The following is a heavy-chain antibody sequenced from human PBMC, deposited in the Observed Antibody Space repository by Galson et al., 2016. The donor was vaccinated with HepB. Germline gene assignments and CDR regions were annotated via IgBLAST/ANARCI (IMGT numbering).Heavy chain of an antibody. D-gene: IGHD3-3*01. CDR2: ISAYNGDT. CDR1: GYTFTSYG. J-gene: IGHJ4*02. V-gene: IGHV1-18*01. CDR3: ARDWSGFQEY. Sequence: SVKVSCKGSGYTFTSYGISWVRQAPGQGLEWMGWISAYNGDTNYEQEVQGRVTMTTDTSTSTAYMELRSLRSEHTAVYYCARDWSGFQEYWGQGSLVTVSS.